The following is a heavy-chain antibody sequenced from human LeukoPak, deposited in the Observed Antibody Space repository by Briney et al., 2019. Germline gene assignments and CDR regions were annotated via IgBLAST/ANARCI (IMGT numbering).Heavy chain of an antibody. CDR3: ARYPRGGFLVPVTPLTNDY. J-gene: IGHJ4*02. CDR2: IYYSGST. CDR1: GGSISSSSYY. D-gene: IGHD2-15*01. V-gene: IGHV4-39*07. Sequence: PSETLSLTCTVSGGSISSSSYYWGWIRQPPGKGLEWIGSIYYSGSTYYNPSLKSRVTISVDTSKNQFSLKLSSVTAADTAVYYCARYPRGGFLVPVTPLTNDYWGQGTLVTVSS.